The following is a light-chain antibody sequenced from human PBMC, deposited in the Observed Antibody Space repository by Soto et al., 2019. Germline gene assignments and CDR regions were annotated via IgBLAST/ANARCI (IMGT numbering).Light chain of an antibody. CDR3: SSYTSGSTLVV. Sequence: QSALTQPASVSGSPGQSITISCTGTSSDVGGCNYVSWYQHHPGKAPKVMIYEVSNRPSGVSNRFSGSKSGSTASLTISGLQAEDEADYYCSSYTSGSTLVVFGGGTKLTVL. CDR2: EVS. J-gene: IGLJ2*01. CDR1: SSDVGGCNY. V-gene: IGLV2-14*01.